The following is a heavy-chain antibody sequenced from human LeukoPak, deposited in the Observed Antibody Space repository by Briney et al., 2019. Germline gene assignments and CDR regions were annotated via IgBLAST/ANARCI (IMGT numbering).Heavy chain of an antibody. D-gene: IGHD1-26*01. J-gene: IGHJ4*02. V-gene: IGHV3-20*04. CDR1: RFTFDDYG. Sequence: RPGESLRLSCAATRFTFDDYGMSWVRHAPGKGLEWVSGINWNGGSTGYADSVKGRFTISRDNAKNSLYLQMNSLRAEDTALYYCARRNRGGGATDYCGQGTLVTVSS. CDR2: INWNGGST. CDR3: ARRNRGGGATDY.